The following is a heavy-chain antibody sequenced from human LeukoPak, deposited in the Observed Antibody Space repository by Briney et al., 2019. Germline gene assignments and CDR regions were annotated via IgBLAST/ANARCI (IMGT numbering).Heavy chain of an antibody. CDR1: GYTSTSYY. Sequence: GASVKVSCKASGYTSTSYYMHWVRQAPGQGLEWMGIINPSGGSTSYAQKFQGRVTMTRDTSISTAYMELSRLRSDDTAVYYCARGPVSRQEGFDYWGQGTLVSVSS. D-gene: IGHD2-8*01. CDR2: INPSGGST. V-gene: IGHV1-46*01. CDR3: ARGPVSRQEGFDY. J-gene: IGHJ4*02.